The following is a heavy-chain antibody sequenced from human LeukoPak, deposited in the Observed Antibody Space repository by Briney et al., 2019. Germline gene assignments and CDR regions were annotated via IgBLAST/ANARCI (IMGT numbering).Heavy chain of an antibody. J-gene: IGHJ5*02. CDR1: GFTFSSYW. CDR2: IKQDGSEK. D-gene: IGHD3-3*01. Sequence: GGSLRLSCAASGFTFSSYWMSWVRQAPGKGLEWVANIKQDGSEKYYVDSVKGRFTISRDNAKNSLYLQMNSLRAADTAVYYCARDLYYDFWSGTPIGWFDPWGQGTLVTVSS. V-gene: IGHV3-7*01. CDR3: ARDLYYDFWSGTPIGWFDP.